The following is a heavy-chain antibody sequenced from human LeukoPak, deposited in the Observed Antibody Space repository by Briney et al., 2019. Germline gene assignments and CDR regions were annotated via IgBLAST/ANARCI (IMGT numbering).Heavy chain of an antibody. J-gene: IGHJ4*02. CDR3: ARVTPGSLVAVAEYFDY. CDR2: FSASGTT. Sequence: SETLSLTCTVSGGYIHTYFWSWLRQPAGKGLEWLGRFSASGTTNYNPSLKSRVTISVDTSKNQCSLKLTSVTAADTAVYYCARVTPGSLVAVAEYFDYWGQGTLVTVSS. CDR1: GGYIHTYF. V-gene: IGHV4-4*07. D-gene: IGHD6-19*01.